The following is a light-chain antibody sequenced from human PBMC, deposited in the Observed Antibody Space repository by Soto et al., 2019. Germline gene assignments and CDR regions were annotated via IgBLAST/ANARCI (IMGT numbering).Light chain of an antibody. Sequence: QSALTQPASVSGSPGQSITISCTGTSSDVGGYNYVSWYQQHPGKAPKLMIYDVSNRPSGVSNRFSGSKSGNTASLTISGLQAEDEAVYYCSSYTSSSTAVFGGGTQVTVL. CDR3: SSYTSSSTAV. CDR2: DVS. V-gene: IGLV2-14*01. CDR1: SSDVGGYNY. J-gene: IGLJ2*01.